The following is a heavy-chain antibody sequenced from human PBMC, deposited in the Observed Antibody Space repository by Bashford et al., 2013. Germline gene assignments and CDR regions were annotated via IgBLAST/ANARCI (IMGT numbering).Heavy chain of an antibody. CDR1: GYTYTNYD. D-gene: IGHD1/OR15-1a*01. CDR3: ARVGTMGVVLNAVDI. V-gene: IGHV1-8*01. J-gene: IGHJ3*02. CDR2: MNPNSGLT. Sequence: ASVKVSCKASGYTYTNYDFNWVRQAAGQGLEWMGWMNPNSGLTGYAQKFQGRVTMTINTSTGTAYMELSSVTAADTAVYYCARVGTMGVVLNAVDIWGQGTMVTVSS.